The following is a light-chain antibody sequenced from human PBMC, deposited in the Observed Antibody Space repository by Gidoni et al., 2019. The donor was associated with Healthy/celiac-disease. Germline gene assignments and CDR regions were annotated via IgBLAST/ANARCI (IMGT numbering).Light chain of an antibody. V-gene: IGKV3-15*01. CDR3: QQYNNWPET. CDR2: GAS. Sequence: EIVMTQSPATLSVSPGERATLSCRASQIVSSNLAWYQQKPGQAPRLPIYGASTRATGIPARFSGSGSGTEFTLTISSLQSEDFAVYYCQQYNNWPETFGQGTKVEIK. J-gene: IGKJ1*01. CDR1: QIVSSN.